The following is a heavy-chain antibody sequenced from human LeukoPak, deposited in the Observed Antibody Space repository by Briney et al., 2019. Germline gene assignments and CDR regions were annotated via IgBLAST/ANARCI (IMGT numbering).Heavy chain of an antibody. V-gene: IGHV3-30*18. CDR3: AKERYSSSSLFAVTPFDY. CDR1: DITFSSYG. CDR2: TSYNGRES. Sequence: GKSLRLSCEASDITFSSYGMHWVRQAPGKGLEWVAVTSYNGRESYYVDSVKGRFTISRDNSKNTLYLQMNSLRAEDTAVYYCAKERYSSSSLFAVTPFDYWGQGARVTISS. J-gene: IGHJ4*02. D-gene: IGHD2-2*01.